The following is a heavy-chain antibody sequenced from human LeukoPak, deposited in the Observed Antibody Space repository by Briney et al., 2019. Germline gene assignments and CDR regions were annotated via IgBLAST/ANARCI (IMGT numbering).Heavy chain of an antibody. J-gene: IGHJ3*02. V-gene: IGHV3-11*04. CDR3: ARGSGDYHHDAFDI. D-gene: IGHD1-26*01. CDR2: ISSTGSTT. Sequence: PGGSLRLSCAASGFTVSSNYMSWVRQAPGKGLEWVSYISSTGSTTYFADSVKGRFTISRDNAKNSLYLQMNSLRAEDTAVYYCARGSGDYHHDAFDIWGQGTMVTVSS. CDR1: GFTVSSNY.